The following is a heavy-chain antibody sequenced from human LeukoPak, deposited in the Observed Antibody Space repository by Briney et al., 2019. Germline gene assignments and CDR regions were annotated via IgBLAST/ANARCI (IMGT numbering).Heavy chain of an antibody. D-gene: IGHD4-17*01. CDR3: ARAGDYGDYVFDY. CDR1: GFTFSSYE. J-gene: IGHJ4*02. Sequence: GGSLRLSCAASGFTFSSYEMNRVRQAPGKGLEWVSYISSSGSTIYYADSVKGRFTISRDNAKNSLYLQMNSLRAEDTAVYYCARAGDYGDYVFDYWGQGTLVTVSS. CDR2: ISSSGSTI. V-gene: IGHV3-48*03.